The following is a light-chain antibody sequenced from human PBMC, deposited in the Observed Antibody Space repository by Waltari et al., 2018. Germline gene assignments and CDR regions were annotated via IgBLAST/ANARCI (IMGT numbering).Light chain of an antibody. CDR2: GAS. J-gene: IGKJ2*01. Sequence: EIVMTQSPATLSVSPGERATISCRASQSVSTTLAWYQQKPGQAPRLLIYGASTRATGIPARFSGSGSGTEFTLTISSLQSADFAIYYCQQFDNWSFGQGTKLEIK. CDR3: QQFDNWS. CDR1: QSVSTT. V-gene: IGKV3-15*01.